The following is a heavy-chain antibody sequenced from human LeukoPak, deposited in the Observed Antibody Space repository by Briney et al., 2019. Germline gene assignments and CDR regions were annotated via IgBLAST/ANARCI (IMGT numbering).Heavy chain of an antibody. D-gene: IGHD6-13*01. CDR3: ARSSAAAGWFDP. Sequence: ASETLSLTCTVYGGSISNYYWSWIRQPPGKGLEWIGYIYYSGSTNYNPSLKSRVTISVDTSKNQFSLKLSSVTAADTAVYYCARSSAAAGWFDPWGQGTLVTVSS. J-gene: IGHJ5*02. CDR1: GGSISNYY. CDR2: IYYSGST. V-gene: IGHV4-59*01.